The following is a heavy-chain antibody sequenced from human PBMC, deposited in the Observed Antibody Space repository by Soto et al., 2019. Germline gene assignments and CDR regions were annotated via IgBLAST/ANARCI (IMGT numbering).Heavy chain of an antibody. J-gene: IGHJ4*02. CDR3: ASHFRGMFPLDGDAAGQN. CDR1: GFTFSSYS. D-gene: IGHD3-10*01. CDR2: ISSSSSTI. Sequence: GGSLRLSCAASGFTFSSYSMNWVRQAPGKGLEWVSYISSSSSTIYYADSVKGRFTISRDNAKNSLYLQMNSLRAEDTAVYYCASHFRGMFPLDGDAAGQNWGQGTLVTVSS. V-gene: IGHV3-48*01.